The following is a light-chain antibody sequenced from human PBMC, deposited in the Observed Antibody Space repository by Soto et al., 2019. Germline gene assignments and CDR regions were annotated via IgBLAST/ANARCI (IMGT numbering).Light chain of an antibody. CDR1: SSKIGSNT. V-gene: IGLV1-44*01. CDR3: APCRHSLNGHV. J-gene: IGLJ1*01. CDR2: SNS. Sequence: QSVLTQPASASGTPGQRVTISCSGSSSKIGSNTVDWYQQLPGTAPKLLIYSNSQRPSGVPDRFSGSKSGTSASLAISGLQSEDEADYFCAPCRHSLNGHVLGPGTKVT.